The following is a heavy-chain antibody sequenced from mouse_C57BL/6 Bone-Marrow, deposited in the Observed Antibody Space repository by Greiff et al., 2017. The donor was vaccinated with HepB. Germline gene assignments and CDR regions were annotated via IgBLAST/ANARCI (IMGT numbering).Heavy chain of an antibody. V-gene: IGHV1-55*01. J-gene: IGHJ4*01. D-gene: IGHD1-1*01. CDR2: IYPGSGST. Sequence: QVQLQQPGAELVKPGASVKMSCKASGYTFTSYWITWVKQRPGQGLEWIGDIYPGSGSTNYNEKFKSKATLTVDTSSSTAYMQLSSLTSDDSAVYYCARLDYYGSSYDYYAMDYWGQGTSVTVSS. CDR3: ARLDYYGSSYDYYAMDY. CDR1: GYTFTSYW.